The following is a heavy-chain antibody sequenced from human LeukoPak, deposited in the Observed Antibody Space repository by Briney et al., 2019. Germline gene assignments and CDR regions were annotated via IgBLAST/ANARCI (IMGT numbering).Heavy chain of an antibody. CDR3: ATYSSGWYIGYYFDY. CDR2: ISGGGDST. Sequence: GGSLRLSCAASGFTFSSYAMSWVRQAPGKGLEWVSAISGGGDSTYYVDSVKGRFTISRDNSKNTLYPQMNSLRAEDTAVYYCATYSSGWYIGYYFDYWGQGTLVTVSS. CDR1: GFTFSSYA. J-gene: IGHJ4*02. V-gene: IGHV3-23*01. D-gene: IGHD6-19*01.